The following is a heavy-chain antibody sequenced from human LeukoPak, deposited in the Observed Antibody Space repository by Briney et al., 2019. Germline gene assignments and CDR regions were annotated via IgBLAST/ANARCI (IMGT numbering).Heavy chain of an antibody. D-gene: IGHD1-26*01. J-gene: IGHJ4*02. CDR1: GFTFSSYA. CDR2: ISYDGSNK. V-gene: IGHV3-30*04. Sequence: GGSLRLSCAASGFTFSSYAMHWVRQAPGKGLEWVAVISYDGSNKYYADSVKGRFTISRDNSKNTLYLQMNSLRAEDTAVYYCAKREKEPKRDFDYWGQGTLVTVSS. CDR3: AKREKEPKRDFDY.